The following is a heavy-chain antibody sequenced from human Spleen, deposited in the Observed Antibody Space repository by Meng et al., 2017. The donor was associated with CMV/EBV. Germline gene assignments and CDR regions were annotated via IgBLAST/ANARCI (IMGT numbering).Heavy chain of an antibody. CDR1: GFTFSNYG. V-gene: IGHV3-30*02. CDR2: IRNDGSNK. D-gene: IGHD6-13*01. CDR3: ARLSGYSSSWNPYYYYGMDV. J-gene: IGHJ6*02. Sequence: GESLKISCAASGFTFSNYGIHWVRQAPGKGLEWVAFIRNDGSNKYYADSVKGRFTISRDNAKNTLYLQMNSLRAEDTAVYYCARLSGYSSSWNPYYYYGMDVWGQGTTVTVSS.